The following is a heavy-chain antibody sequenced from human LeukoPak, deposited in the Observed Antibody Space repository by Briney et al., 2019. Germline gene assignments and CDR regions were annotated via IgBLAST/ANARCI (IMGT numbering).Heavy chain of an antibody. J-gene: IGHJ2*01. CDR2: IDAGGST. V-gene: IGHV4-4*07. CDR3: ARAIWDYWYFDL. Sequence: SETLSLTCTISGGSISSYYWSWIRQPAGKGLEWIGRIDAGGSTNYNPSLRGRVTISVDTSKNQFSLKLTSVTAADTAVYYCARAIWDYWYFDLWGRGTLVTVSS. CDR1: GGSISSYY. D-gene: IGHD7-27*01.